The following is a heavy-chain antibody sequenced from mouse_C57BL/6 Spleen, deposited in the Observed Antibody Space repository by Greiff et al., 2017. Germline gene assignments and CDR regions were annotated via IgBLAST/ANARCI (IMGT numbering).Heavy chain of an antibody. D-gene: IGHD1-1*01. V-gene: IGHV1-82*01. CDR3: ARLGATVDAMDY. Sequence: QVQLQQSGPELVKPGASVKISCKASGYAFSSSWMNWVKQRPGKGLEWIGRIYPGDGDTNYNGKFKGKATLTADKSSSTTYMQLISLTSEDSAVYFCARLGATVDAMDYWGQGTSVTVSS. CDR1: GYAFSSSW. CDR2: IYPGDGDT. J-gene: IGHJ4*01.